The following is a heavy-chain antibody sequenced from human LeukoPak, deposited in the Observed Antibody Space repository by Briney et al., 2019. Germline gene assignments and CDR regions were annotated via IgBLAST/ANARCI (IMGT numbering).Heavy chain of an antibody. D-gene: IGHD3-10*01. CDR3: ARLSYDGEGY. V-gene: IGHV1-18*01. CDR1: GYTFTAYA. J-gene: IGHJ4*02. Sequence: ASVKVSCKTSGYTFTAYAICWVRQAPGQGLEYMGWISAFSGKTKYAQKLQGRVALTMDTSASTVEMELRRLKFYDTAVYFCARLSYDGEGYWGQGTLVTVSS. CDR2: ISAFSGKT.